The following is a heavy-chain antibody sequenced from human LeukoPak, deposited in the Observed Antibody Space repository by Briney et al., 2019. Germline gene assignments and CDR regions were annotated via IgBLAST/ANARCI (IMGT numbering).Heavy chain of an antibody. Sequence: ASVKVSCKASGYTFTSYDINWVRQATGQGLEWMGYMSANSGKTGYAQKFQDRVTMTWDTSISTAYMELSSLRSEDTAVYYCARELRRDASWGQGTLVTVSS. D-gene: IGHD2-2*01. V-gene: IGHV1-8*01. CDR2: MSANSGKT. CDR3: ARELRRDAS. J-gene: IGHJ4*02. CDR1: GYTFTSYD.